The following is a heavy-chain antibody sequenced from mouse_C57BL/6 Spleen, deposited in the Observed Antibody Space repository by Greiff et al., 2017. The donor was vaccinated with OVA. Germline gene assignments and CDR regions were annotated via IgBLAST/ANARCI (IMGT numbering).Heavy chain of an antibody. J-gene: IGHJ2*01. CDR1: GYTFTDYE. CDR2: IDPETGGT. D-gene: IGHD1-1*01. Sequence: VQLQQSGAELVRPGASVTLSCKASGYTFTDYEMHWVKQTPVHGLEWIGAIDPETGGTAYNQKFKGKAILTADKSSSTAYMELRSLTSEDSAVYYCTRYGSSEGYYCDDWGQGTTLTVSS. V-gene: IGHV1-15*01. CDR3: TRYGSSEGYYCDD.